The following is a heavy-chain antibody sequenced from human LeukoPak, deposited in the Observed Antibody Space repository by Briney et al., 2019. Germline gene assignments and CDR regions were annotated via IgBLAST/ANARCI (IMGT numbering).Heavy chain of an antibody. CDR1: GFTVSSNY. J-gene: IGHJ4*02. V-gene: IGHV3-30-3*01. D-gene: IGHD1-26*01. CDR3: ASTGMGATLPFEY. Sequence: QAGGSLRLSCAASGFTVSSNYMSWVRQAPGKGLEWVAIVSYDGVNKYYADSVEGRFTISRDNSKNTLYLQMNSLRAEDTSLYYCASTGMGATLPFEYWGQGTLVTVSS. CDR2: VSYDGVNK.